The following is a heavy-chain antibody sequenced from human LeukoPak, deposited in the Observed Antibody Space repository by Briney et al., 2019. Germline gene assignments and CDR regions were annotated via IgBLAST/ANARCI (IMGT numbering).Heavy chain of an antibody. CDR1: GFTFSSYW. J-gene: IGHJ3*02. CDR2: INSDGSST. D-gene: IGHD6-13*01. Sequence: PGGSLRLSCAASGFTFSSYWMHWVRQAPGKGLVWVSRINSDGSSTSYADSVKGRFTISRDNAKNTLYLQMNSLRAEDTAVYYCARWSRAAAGIGAFDIWGQGTMVTVSS. CDR3: ARWSRAAAGIGAFDI. V-gene: IGHV3-74*01.